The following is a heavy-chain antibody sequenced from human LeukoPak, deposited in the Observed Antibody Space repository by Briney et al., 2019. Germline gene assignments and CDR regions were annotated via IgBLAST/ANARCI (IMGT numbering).Heavy chain of an antibody. CDR2: IGSSGIYI. CDR3: AELGITMIGGV. CDR1: GSTSSSYS. J-gene: IGHJ6*04. V-gene: IGHV3-21*01. Sequence: GGSLRLSCAASGSTSSSYSMNWVRQAPGKGLEWVSSIGSSGIYIYYADSVKGRFTISRDNAKNSLYLQMNSLRAEDTAVYYCAELGITMIGGVWGKGTTVTISS. D-gene: IGHD3-10*02.